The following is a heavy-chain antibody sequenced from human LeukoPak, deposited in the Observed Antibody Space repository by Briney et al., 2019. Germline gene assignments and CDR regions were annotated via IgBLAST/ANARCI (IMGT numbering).Heavy chain of an antibody. V-gene: IGHV3-23*01. Sequence: PGGSLRLSCAASGFTFSSYAMSWVRQAPGKGLEWVSDITGSGDDTDYADSVKGRFTVSRDNSRNILYLQINSLRAEDTAVYYCAKNGAYSGYDYIDYWGQGTLVTVSS. CDR3: AKNGAYSGYDYIDY. CDR1: GFTFSSYA. J-gene: IGHJ4*02. CDR2: ITGSGDDT. D-gene: IGHD5-12*01.